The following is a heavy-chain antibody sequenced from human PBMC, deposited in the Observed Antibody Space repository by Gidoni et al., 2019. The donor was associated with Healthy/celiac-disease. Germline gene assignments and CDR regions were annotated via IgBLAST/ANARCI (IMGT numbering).Heavy chain of an antibody. D-gene: IGHD3-22*01. Sequence: QVQLQESGPGLVKPSETLSLTCTVSGYSISSGYYWGWLRQPPGKGLEWIGSIYHSGSTYYNPSLKSRVTISVDTSKNQFSLKLSSVTAADTAVYYCARRGIGGTMIVFSDWGQGTLVTVSS. V-gene: IGHV4-38-2*02. CDR1: GYSISSGYY. CDR2: IYHSGST. CDR3: ARRGIGGTMIVFSD. J-gene: IGHJ4*02.